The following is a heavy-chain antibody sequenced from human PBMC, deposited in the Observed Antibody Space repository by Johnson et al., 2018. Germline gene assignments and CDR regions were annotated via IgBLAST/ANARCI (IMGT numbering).Heavy chain of an antibody. Sequence: EVQLVETGGGLVQPGGSLRLSCAASGFTFSSYAMSWVRQAPGKGLEWVSAISGSGGSTYYADSVKGRFTISRDNTKNTLYLQMNSLRAEDTAVNYCSTPTPLFRDRLRMDVWGKGTTVTVSS. V-gene: IGHV3-23*04. J-gene: IGHJ6*04. CDR2: ISGSGGST. CDR1: GFTFSSYA. D-gene: IGHD2-21*01. CDR3: STPTPLFRDRLRMDV.